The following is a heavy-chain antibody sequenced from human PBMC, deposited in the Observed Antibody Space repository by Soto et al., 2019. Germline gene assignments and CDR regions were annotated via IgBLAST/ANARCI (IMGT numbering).Heavy chain of an antibody. CDR3: ARQGYYDSSGSYYWFAH. Sequence: RSEALSLTSTLSGCSISSSSYYWGGICQRRWKGLEWIGSKYYGASTYYIQCLKSRVTIFVESSKTQFSLKLSSVTAADTVVYYCARQGYYDSSGSYYWFAHSGQGTLVTVSS. J-gene: IGHJ5*02. V-gene: IGHV4-39*01. D-gene: IGHD3-22*01. CDR1: GCSISSSSYY. CDR2: KYYGAST.